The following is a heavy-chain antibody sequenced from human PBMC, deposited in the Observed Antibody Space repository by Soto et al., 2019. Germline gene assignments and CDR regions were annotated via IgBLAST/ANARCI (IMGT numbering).Heavy chain of an antibody. Sequence: PGGSLRLSCAASGFTFSSYGMHWVRQAPGKGLEWVAVIWYDGSNKYYADSVKGRFTISRDNSKNTRYLQMNSLRAEDTAVYYCARGPLRYNWNYEGFGPFDYWGQVTLVTVSS. CDR3: ARGPLRYNWNYEGFGPFDY. J-gene: IGHJ4*02. CDR2: IWYDGSNK. CDR1: GFTFSSYG. D-gene: IGHD1-7*01. V-gene: IGHV3-33*01.